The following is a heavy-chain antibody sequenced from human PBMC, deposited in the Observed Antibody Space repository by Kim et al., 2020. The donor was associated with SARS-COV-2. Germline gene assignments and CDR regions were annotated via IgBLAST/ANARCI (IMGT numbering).Heavy chain of an antibody. CDR3: ARGVGYFDY. Sequence: YHNPPHSSRVTISVDRSKNQFSLKLSSVTAADTAVYYCARGVGYFDYWGQGTLVTVSS. V-gene: IGHV4-30-2*01. J-gene: IGHJ4*02.